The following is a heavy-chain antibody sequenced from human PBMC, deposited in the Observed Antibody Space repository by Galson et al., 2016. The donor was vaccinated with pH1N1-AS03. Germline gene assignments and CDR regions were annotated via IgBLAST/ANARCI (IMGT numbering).Heavy chain of an antibody. CDR3: VRDGVFRSVMDV. CDR1: GFTFSRYP. D-gene: IGHD1-14*01. J-gene: IGHJ6*02. V-gene: IGHV3-7*03. Sequence: SLRLSCAASGFTFSRYPMAWVRQTSGKGLQWVATIKEDGSETNYVESVKGRFTISRDNDKRSTYLEMNNLTVEDTAVYYCVRDGVFRSVMDVWGQGTTVTASS. CDR2: IKEDGSET.